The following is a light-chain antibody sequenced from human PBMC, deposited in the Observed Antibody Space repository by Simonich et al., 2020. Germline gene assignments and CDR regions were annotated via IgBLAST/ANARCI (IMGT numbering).Light chain of an antibody. J-gene: IGLJ3*02. V-gene: IGLV2-14*01. Sequence: QSALTQPASVSGSPGQSITISCTGTSSDVCGYNYVSWYQQHPREAPKLMIYDVSKRPAGVSNRFAGSEACNTASLTISGLQAEDEADYYCSSYTSSSTLVFGGGTKLTVL. CDR3: SSYTSSSTLV. CDR2: DVS. CDR1: SSDVCGYNY.